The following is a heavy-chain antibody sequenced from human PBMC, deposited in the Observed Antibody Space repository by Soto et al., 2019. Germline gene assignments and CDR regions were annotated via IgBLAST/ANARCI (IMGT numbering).Heavy chain of an antibody. J-gene: IGHJ6*02. Sequence: QLQLQESGPGLVKPSETLSLTCTVSGGSISSSSYYWGWIRQPPGKGLEWIGSIYYSGSTYYNPXLHSRVTPTVXXSXTXXALKLSSVTAADTAVYYCARLPVSGESYHHYGMDVWGQGTTVTVSS. CDR1: GGSISSSSYY. D-gene: IGHD4-17*01. CDR2: IYYSGST. CDR3: ARLPVSGESYHHYGMDV. V-gene: IGHV4-39*01.